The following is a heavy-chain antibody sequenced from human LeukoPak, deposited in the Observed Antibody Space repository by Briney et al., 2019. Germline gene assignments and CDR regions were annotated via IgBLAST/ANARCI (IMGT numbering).Heavy chain of an antibody. CDR2: ISAYNGNT. CDR1: GYTFTSYG. Sequence: ASVKVSCKASGYTFTSYGISWVRQAPGQGLEWMGWISAYNGNTNYAQKLQGRVTMTTDTSTSTAYMELRSLRSDDTAVYYCARGRWFGESYPRFFDYWGQGTLVTVSS. CDR3: ARGRWFGESYPRFFDY. D-gene: IGHD3-10*01. V-gene: IGHV1-18*01. J-gene: IGHJ4*02.